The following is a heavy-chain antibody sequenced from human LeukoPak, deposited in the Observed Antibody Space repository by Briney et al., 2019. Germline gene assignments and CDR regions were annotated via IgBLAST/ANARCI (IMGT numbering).Heavy chain of an antibody. J-gene: IGHJ4*02. CDR2: ILPDGSQK. V-gene: IGHV3-7*01. CDR1: DFTFDFYW. CDR3: GRLAHNAWYAIDF. Sequence: GGSLRLSCVASDFTFDFYWMTWVRQAPGKGLEWLANILPDGSQKYYVDSVKGRFTISRDNPKNSLYLQINNLRAEDSAVYYCGRLAHNAWYAIDFWGQGTLVTVSS. D-gene: IGHD2-2*01.